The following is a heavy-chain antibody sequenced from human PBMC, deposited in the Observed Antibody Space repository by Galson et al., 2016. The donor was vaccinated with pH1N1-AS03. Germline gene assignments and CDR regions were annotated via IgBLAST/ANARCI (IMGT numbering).Heavy chain of an antibody. CDR3: ARGIGIAGSTPDF. V-gene: IGHV3-11*01. CDR1: GFSVNDYY. D-gene: IGHD1-7*01. CDR2: LGSAPSTT. Sequence: SLRLSCAGSGFSVNDYYMIWIRQAPGKGLEWVSYLGSAPSTTYYTDSVKGRFTISKDTAKNSLLLQMSSLRAEDTAMYYCARGIGIAGSTPDFWGRGTFVTVSS. J-gene: IGHJ4*02.